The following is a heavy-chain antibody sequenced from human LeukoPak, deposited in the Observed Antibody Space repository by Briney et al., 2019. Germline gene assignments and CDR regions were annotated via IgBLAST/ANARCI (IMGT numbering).Heavy chain of an antibody. CDR3: ARVAGPYTTSRFDF. Sequence: ASVRVSCKTSGYTFTGYYLHWVRQAPGQRPEWMGRIDPDSGGTHYGQKFQGRVTVTRDTSITTVYMELSGLPSDDTAVYYCARVAGPYTTSRFDFWGQGTLVTVSS. V-gene: IGHV1-2*02. CDR1: GYTFTGYY. J-gene: IGHJ4*02. D-gene: IGHD2-2*02. CDR2: IDPDSGGT.